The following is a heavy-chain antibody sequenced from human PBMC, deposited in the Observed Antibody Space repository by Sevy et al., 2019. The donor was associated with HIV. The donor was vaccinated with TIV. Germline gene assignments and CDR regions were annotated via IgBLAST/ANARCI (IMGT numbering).Heavy chain of an antibody. Sequence: GGSLRLSCAASGFTFSRNGMHWVRQVPGKGLEGVALISYDGDSKNYADSVKGRFTISSDNSKNTVYLHMNSLRSEDTAVYYCAKESVSWYLDFWGQGTLVTVSS. CDR1: GFTFSRNG. CDR2: ISYDGDSK. V-gene: IGHV3-30*18. J-gene: IGHJ4*02. CDR3: AKESVSWYLDF. D-gene: IGHD6-13*01.